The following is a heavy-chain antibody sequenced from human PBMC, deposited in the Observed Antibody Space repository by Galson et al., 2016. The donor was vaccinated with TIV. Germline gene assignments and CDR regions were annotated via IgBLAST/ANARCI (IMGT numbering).Heavy chain of an antibody. V-gene: IGHV2-70*11. CDR1: GFSLSTSGMC. Sequence: PALVKPTQTLTLTCTFSGFSLSTSGMCVSWIRQPPGKALEWLARIDWDDDKYYSASLKTRLTISKDTPKNQVVLIMTNMDPVDTATYYCARTRSAEAGASDIWGQGTLVTVST. D-gene: IGHD6-19*01. CDR2: IDWDDDK. CDR3: ARTRSAEAGASDI. J-gene: IGHJ3*02.